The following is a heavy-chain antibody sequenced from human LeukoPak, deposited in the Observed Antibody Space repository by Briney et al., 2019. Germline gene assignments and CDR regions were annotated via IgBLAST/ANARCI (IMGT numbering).Heavy chain of an antibody. D-gene: IGHD3-10*01. CDR3: ARNPTMDYYGSGSPNWFDP. CDR1: GGSISSSSYY. Sequence: KPSETLSLTCTVSGGSISSSSYYWGWIRQPPGKGLEWIGSIYYSGSTYYNPSLKSRVTISVDTSKNQFSLKLSSVTAADTAVYYCARNPTMDYYGSGSPNWFDPWGQGTLVTVSS. J-gene: IGHJ5*02. CDR2: IYYSGST. V-gene: IGHV4-39*01.